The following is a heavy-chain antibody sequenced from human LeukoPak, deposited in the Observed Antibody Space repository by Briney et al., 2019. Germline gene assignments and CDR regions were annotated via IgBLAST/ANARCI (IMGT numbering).Heavy chain of an antibody. J-gene: IGHJ4*02. D-gene: IGHD6-19*01. CDR3: ARMMYSSGWLAYFGY. V-gene: IGHV3-23*01. CDR1: GFTFSSFA. Sequence: QTGGSLRLSCAASGFTFSSFAMSWVRQAPGKGLEWVSAMSGSGGSRYYADSVQGRYSISRDNSKNTLYLKMNSMRAEDTAAYYCARMMYSSGWLAYFGYWGQGTLVTVSS. CDR2: MSGSGGSR.